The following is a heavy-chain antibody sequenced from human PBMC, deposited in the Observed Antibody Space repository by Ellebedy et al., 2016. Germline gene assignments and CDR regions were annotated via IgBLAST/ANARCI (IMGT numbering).Heavy chain of an antibody. CDR3: ARDWSSGGNFYWYFDL. V-gene: IGHV3-7*01. CDR2: IKQDGSEK. Sequence: GGSLRLSCAASGFTFSSYWMSWVRQAPGKGLEWVANIKQDGSEKYYVDSVKGRFTISRDNAKNSLYLQMNSLRAEDTAVYYCARDWSSGGNFYWYFDLWGRGTLVTVSS. D-gene: IGHD4-23*01. CDR1: GFTFSSYW. J-gene: IGHJ2*01.